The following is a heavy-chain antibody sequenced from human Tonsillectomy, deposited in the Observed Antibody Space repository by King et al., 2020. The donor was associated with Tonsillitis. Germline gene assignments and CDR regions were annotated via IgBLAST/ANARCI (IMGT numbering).Heavy chain of an antibody. J-gene: IGHJ6*02. D-gene: IGHD3-16*02. CDR2: INPYCGGT. Sequence: QLVQSGAEVKKPGASVRVSCKASGYTFTDYHILWVRQAPGQGLEWMGWINPYCGGTNFAQKFQGRVTMTTDTSISTAYMELSRLRSDDTAVYYCARDELSSYYFGMEVWGQGTTVTVSS. V-gene: IGHV1-2*02. CDR1: GYTFTDYH. CDR3: ARDELSSYYFGMEV.